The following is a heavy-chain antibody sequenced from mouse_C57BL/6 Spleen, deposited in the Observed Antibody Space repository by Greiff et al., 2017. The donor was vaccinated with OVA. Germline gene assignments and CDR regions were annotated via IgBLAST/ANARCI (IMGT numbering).Heavy chain of an antibody. V-gene: IGHV1-76*01. CDR1: GYTFTDYY. J-gene: IGHJ1*03. D-gene: IGHD1-1*01. Sequence: VQLQQSGAELVRPGASVKLSCKASGYTFTDYYINWVKQRPGQGLEWIARIYPGSGNTYYNEKFKGKATLTAEKSSSTAYMQLSSLTSEDSAVYFCAREYYGSSPYFDVWGTGTTVTVSS. CDR3: AREYYGSSPYFDV. CDR2: IYPGSGNT.